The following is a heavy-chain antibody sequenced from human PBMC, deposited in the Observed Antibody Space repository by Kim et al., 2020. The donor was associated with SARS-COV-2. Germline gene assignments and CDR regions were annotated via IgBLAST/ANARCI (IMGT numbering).Heavy chain of an antibody. CDR1: GGFISSGGYY. CDR2: ISYSGSS. D-gene: IGHD6-19*01. V-gene: IGHV4-31*03. Sequence: SETLSLTCTVSGGFISSGGYYWSWIRQHPGKGLVWIGYISYSGSSYYNPSLKSRVTISEDTSKNQFSLKLASVTAADTAVYYCARTFSSGWDFFDYWGQGTLVTVSS. J-gene: IGHJ4*02. CDR3: ARTFSSGWDFFDY.